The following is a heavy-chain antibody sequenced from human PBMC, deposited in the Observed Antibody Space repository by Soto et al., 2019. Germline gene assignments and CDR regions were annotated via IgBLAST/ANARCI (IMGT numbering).Heavy chain of an antibody. Sequence: SETLSLTCTVSGGSISSYYWSWIRQPPGKGLEWVGYIYYSGSTNYNPSLKSRVTISVDTSKNQFSLKLSSVTAADTAVYYCARESVYYYDSSGYYWTSMDVWGQGTTVTVSS. CDR3: ARESVYYYDSSGYYWTSMDV. D-gene: IGHD3-22*01. CDR2: IYYSGST. CDR1: GGSISSYY. J-gene: IGHJ6*02. V-gene: IGHV4-59*01.